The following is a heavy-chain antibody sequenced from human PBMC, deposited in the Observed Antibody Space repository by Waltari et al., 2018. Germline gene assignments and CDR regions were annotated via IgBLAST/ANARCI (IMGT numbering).Heavy chain of an antibody. J-gene: IGHJ6*03. D-gene: IGHD2-2*02. Sequence: QVQLQESGPGLVKPSETLSLTCTVSGGSISSYYWSWIRQPPGQGLEWIGYIYSSGSTKYTPSLKSRVTISVDTSKNQFSLKLSSLTAADTAVYYCARSYPYCSSTSCYRGYYYYYYMDVWGKGTTVTISS. V-gene: IGHV4-59*08. CDR1: GGSISSYY. CDR2: IYSSGST. CDR3: ARSYPYCSSTSCYRGYYYYYYMDV.